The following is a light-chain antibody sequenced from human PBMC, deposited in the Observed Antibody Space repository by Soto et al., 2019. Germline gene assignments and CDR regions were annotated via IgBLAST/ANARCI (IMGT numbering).Light chain of an antibody. J-gene: IGKJ4*01. Sequence: DIQMTQSPSSLSASVGDRVTITCRASQSISSQLNWYQQKPGKAPKLLIYAASSLQSGAPSRFSGSGSGTDFTLTISSLQPEDFATYYCQQSYSTPTFGGGTKVEIK. CDR2: AAS. CDR3: QQSYSTPT. V-gene: IGKV1-39*01. CDR1: QSISSQ.